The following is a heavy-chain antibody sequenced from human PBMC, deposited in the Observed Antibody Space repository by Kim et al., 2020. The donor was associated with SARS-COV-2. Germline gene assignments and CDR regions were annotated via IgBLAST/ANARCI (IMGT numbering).Heavy chain of an antibody. CDR2: INADGSVT. CDR1: GFTLSNYW. V-gene: IGHV3-74*01. J-gene: IGHJ4*02. D-gene: IGHD2-15*01. Sequence: GGSLRLSCAASGFTLSNYWMHWVRQAPGKGLVWVSRINADGSVTNYADSVKGRFTISRDNAKHTLYLQLNSLRAEDTAVYFCTRGQIGFAGSFDYWCQGT. CDR3: TRGQIGFAGSFDY.